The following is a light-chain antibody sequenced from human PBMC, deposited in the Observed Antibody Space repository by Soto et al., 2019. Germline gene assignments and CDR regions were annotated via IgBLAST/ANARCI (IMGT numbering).Light chain of an antibody. J-gene: IGKJ2*01. V-gene: IGKV1-5*01. CDR1: QSISSW. CDR2: DAS. Sequence: DIQMTQSPSTLSASVGDRVTITCRASQSISSWLAWYQQKPGKAPKLLIYDASTLEGGVPSRFSGSESGTEFTLTISSLQPDDFAIYYCQQYDTNSGTFGQGTKLEIK. CDR3: QQYDTNSGT.